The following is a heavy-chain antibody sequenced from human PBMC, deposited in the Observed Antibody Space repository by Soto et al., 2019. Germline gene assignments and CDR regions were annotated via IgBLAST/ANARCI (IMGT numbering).Heavy chain of an antibody. Sequence: LRLSCAASGFTFSNFWMHWVRQAPWKGLVWVSRIYSDGSGPMYADSVKGRFTISRDNAKSTLYLQMNSLRAEDTAVYYCATLNSFGSDYWGRGTLVTVSS. CDR1: GFTFSNFW. J-gene: IGHJ4*02. CDR2: IYSDGSGP. V-gene: IGHV3-74*03. CDR3: ATLNSFGSDY. D-gene: IGHD5-18*01.